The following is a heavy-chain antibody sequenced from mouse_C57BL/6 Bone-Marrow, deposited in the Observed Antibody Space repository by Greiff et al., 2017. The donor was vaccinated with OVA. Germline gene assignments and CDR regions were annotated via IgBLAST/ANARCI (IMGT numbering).Heavy chain of an antibody. J-gene: IGHJ3*01. CDR3: ARLGKNWDRTY. CDR1: GYTFTDYN. CDR2: INPNNGGT. Sequence: EVKLMESGPELVKPGASVKIPCKASGYTFTDYNMDWVKQSHGKSLEWIGDINPNNGGTIYNQKFKGKATLTVDKSSSTAYMELRSLTSEDTAVYYCARLGKNWDRTYWGQGTLVTVSA. V-gene: IGHV1-18*01. D-gene: IGHD4-1*01.